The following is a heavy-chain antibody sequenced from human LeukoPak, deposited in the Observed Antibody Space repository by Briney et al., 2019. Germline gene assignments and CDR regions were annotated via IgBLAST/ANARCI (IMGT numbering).Heavy chain of an antibody. D-gene: IGHD3-22*01. V-gene: IGHV4-30-4*08. CDR2: IYYSGST. CDR1: GGSISSGDYY. J-gene: IGHJ1*01. CDR3: ARDTDDSGGYLG. Sequence: SETLSLTCTVSGGSISSGDYYWSWIRQPPGKGLEWIGYIYYSGSTYYNPSLKSRVTISVDTSKNQFSLKLSSVTAADTAVYYCARDTDDSGGYLGWGQGTLVTVSS.